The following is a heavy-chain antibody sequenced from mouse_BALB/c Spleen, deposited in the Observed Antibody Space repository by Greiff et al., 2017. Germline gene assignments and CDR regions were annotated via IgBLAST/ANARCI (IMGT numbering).Heavy chain of an antibody. V-gene: IGHV5-17*02. Sequence: EVQVVESGGGLVQPGGSRKLSCAASGFTFSSFGMHWVRQAPEKGLEWVAYISSGSSTIYYADTVKGRFTISRDNPKNTLFLQMTSLRSEDTAMYYCARPLTGTTWFAYWGQGTLVTVSA. CDR3: ARPLTGTTWFAY. CDR2: ISSGSSTI. D-gene: IGHD4-1*01. J-gene: IGHJ3*01. CDR1: GFTFSSFG.